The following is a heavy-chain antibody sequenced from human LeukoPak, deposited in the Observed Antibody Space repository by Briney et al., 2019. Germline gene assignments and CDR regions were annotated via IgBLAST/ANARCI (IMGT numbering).Heavy chain of an antibody. CDR3: ARDYYDSSGYYW. J-gene: IGHJ4*02. D-gene: IGHD3-22*01. Sequence: GGSLRLSCAASGFTFDDYAMHWVRQAPGKGLEWVSGISWNSGSIGYADSVKGRFTISRDNAKNSLYLQMNSLRAEDTAVYYCARDYYDSSGYYWWGQGTLVTVSS. CDR2: ISWNSGSI. CDR1: GFTFDDYA. V-gene: IGHV3-9*01.